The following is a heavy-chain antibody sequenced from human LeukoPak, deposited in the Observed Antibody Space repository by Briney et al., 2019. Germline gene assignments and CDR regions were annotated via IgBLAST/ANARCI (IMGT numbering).Heavy chain of an antibody. CDR1: GFTFSSYS. Sequence: PGGSLRLSCAASGFTFSSYSMNWVRQAPGRGLEWVANINPDGSGKQYVDSVKGRFTISRDNAENSLYLQLNSLRAEDTAVYYCLAGGGYWGQGTLVTVSS. D-gene: IGHD3-10*01. CDR3: LAGGGY. V-gene: IGHV3-7*01. CDR2: INPDGSGK. J-gene: IGHJ4*02.